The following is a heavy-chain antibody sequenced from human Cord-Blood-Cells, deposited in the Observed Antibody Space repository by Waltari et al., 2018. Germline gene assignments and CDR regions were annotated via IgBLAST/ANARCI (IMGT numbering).Heavy chain of an antibody. V-gene: IGHV4-59*11. J-gene: IGHJ5*02. D-gene: IGHD6-13*01. CDR3: ARDYSSSWYNWFDP. CDR2: IYYSGST. Sequence: QVQLQESGPGLVKPSETLSLPCTVSGGSISSHSRSWIRQPPGKGLEWIGYIYYSGSTNYNPSLKSRVTISVDTSKNQFSLKLSSVTAADTAVYYCARDYSSSWYNWFDPWGQGTLVTVSS. CDR1: GGSISSHS.